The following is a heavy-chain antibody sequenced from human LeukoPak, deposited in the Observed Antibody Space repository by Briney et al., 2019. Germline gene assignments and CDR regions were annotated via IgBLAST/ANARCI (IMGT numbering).Heavy chain of an antibody. CDR2: IIPIFGTA. CDR3: ARDREGYCSGTSCYWFDP. J-gene: IGHJ5*02. CDR1: GGTFSSYA. D-gene: IGHD2-2*01. Sequence: SVKVSCKASGGTFSSYAISWVRQAPGQGLEWMGRIIPIFGTANYAQKFQGRVTITTDESTSTAYMELSSLRSEDTAVYYCARDREGYCSGTSCYWFDPWGQGTLVTVSS. V-gene: IGHV1-69*05.